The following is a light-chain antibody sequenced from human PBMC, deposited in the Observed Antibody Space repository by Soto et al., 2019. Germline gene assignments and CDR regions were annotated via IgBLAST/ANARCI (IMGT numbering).Light chain of an antibody. CDR1: SSNIGNNY. V-gene: IGLV1-51*01. J-gene: IGLJ2*01. CDR2: DNN. CDR3: ATWDGSLPGEV. Sequence: QSVLTQSPSVSAAPGQKVTISCSGSSSNIGNNYVSWYQQLPGTAPKLLIYDNNKRPSGIPDRFSGSKSGTSGTLDITGLQTGDEGGYYCATWDGSLPGEVFGGGTKLTVL.